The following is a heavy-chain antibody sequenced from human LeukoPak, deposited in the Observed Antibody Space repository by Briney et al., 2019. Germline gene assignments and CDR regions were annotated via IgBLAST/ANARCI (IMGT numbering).Heavy chain of an antibody. CDR3: AREGSGLYDY. V-gene: IGHV3-30*04. CDR1: GFTFSSYA. CDR2: ISYDGSNK. D-gene: IGHD6-19*01. Sequence: PGGSLRLSCAASGFTFSSYAMNCVRQAPGKWLGWVAVISYDGSNKYYADSVKGRFTISRDNSKNTLYLQMNSLRAEDTAVYYCAREGSGLYDYWGQGTLVTVSS. J-gene: IGHJ4*02.